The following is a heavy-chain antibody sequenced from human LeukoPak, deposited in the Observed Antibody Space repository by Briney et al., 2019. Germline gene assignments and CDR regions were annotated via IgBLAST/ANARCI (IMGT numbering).Heavy chain of an antibody. J-gene: IGHJ4*02. CDR2: IYYSGST. V-gene: IGHV4-39*01. Sequence: SETLSLTCIVSGGSISSSSYFWAWIRQPPGKGLEWIGGIYYSGSTFYNPSLKSRVTISVDTSKRHFSLKLSSVTAADTAVYYCARHPAPVLERRRGYFDYWGQGILVTVSS. CDR1: GGSISSSSYF. D-gene: IGHD1-1*01. CDR3: ARHPAPVLERRRGYFDY.